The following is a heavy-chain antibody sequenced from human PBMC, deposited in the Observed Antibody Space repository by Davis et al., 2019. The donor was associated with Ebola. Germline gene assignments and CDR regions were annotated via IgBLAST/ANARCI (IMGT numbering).Heavy chain of an antibody. CDR3: ARNIGCDY. CDR2: IYYSGST. Sequence: MPSETLSLTCAVYGGSFSGYYWTWIRQPPGKGLEWIGYIYYSGSTNYNPSLKSRVTISVDTSKNQFSLKLSSVTAADTAVYYCARNIGCDYWGQGTLVTVSS. V-gene: IGHV4-59*08. D-gene: IGHD2/OR15-2a*01. J-gene: IGHJ4*02. CDR1: GGSFSGYY.